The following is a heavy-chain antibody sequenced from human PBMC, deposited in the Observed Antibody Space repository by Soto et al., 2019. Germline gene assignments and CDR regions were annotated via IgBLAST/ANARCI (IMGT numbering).Heavy chain of an antibody. J-gene: IGHJ4*02. CDR1: GYTFTSYG. V-gene: IGHV1-18*04. D-gene: IGHD1-26*01. Sequence: QVQLVQSGAEVKKPGASVKVSCKASGYTFTSYGISWVRQAPRQVLEWMGWISAYNGNTNYAQKLQGRVTMTTDSSKSTAYMELRRLRSADTSVYYCARGGGRRWELPVAYWGKGTLVTVSS. CDR2: ISAYNGNT. CDR3: ARGGGRRWELPVAY.